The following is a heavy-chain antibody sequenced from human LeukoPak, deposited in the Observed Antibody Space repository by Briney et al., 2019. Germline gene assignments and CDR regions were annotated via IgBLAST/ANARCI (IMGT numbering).Heavy chain of an antibody. CDR1: GSIFSNYG. CDR2: IRYDGSKQ. V-gene: IGHV3-30*02. J-gene: IGHJ4*02. Sequence: QPGRSLRLSCAASGSIFSNYGMHWVRQAPGKGLEWVALIRYDGSKQDYTDSVKGRFTISRDNSKNTLYLQMNSLRAEDTAVYYCAKDLLNYAGDDFDYWGQGTLVTVSS. CDR3: AKDLLNYAGDDFDY. D-gene: IGHD4-23*01.